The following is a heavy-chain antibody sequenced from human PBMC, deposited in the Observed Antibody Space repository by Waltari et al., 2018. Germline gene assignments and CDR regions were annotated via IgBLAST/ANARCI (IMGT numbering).Heavy chain of an antibody. V-gene: IGHV4-39*01. Sequence: QVQLRESGPGLVRPSETLSLTCNVSGGSISNNASYWGWIRQPPGKGLEWIGSIYYSGNTYDNPSLKSRVTISVDTSKNQFSLKLTSVTAADTAVYYCARHATAAGASSFTWGQGTLVIVSS. D-gene: IGHD6-13*01. CDR3: ARHATAAGASSFT. CDR2: IYYSGNT. J-gene: IGHJ4*02. CDR1: GGSISNNASY.